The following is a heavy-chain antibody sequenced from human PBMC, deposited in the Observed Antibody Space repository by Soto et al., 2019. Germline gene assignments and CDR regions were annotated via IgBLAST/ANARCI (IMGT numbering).Heavy chain of an antibody. V-gene: IGHV1-24*01. CDR3: ATSPIMIPFGGVIVLDY. D-gene: IGHD3-16*02. CDR2: FDPEDGET. CDR1: GYTLTELS. Sequence: ASVKVSCKVSGYTLTELSMHWVRQAPGKGLEWMGGFDPEDGETIYAQKFQGRVTMTEDTSTDTAYMELSSLRSEDTAVYYCATSPIMIPFGGVIVLDYWGQGTLVTVST. J-gene: IGHJ4*02.